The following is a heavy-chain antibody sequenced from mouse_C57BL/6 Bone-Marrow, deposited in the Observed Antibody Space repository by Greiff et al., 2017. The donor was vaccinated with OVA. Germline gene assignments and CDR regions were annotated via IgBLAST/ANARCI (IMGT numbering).Heavy chain of an antibody. CDR2: ISDGGSYT. D-gene: IGHD2-5*01. CDR3: ARDRSNYLRDAMDY. J-gene: IGHJ4*01. Sequence: EVKLMESGGGLVKPGGSLKLSCAASGFTFSSYAMSWVRQTPEKRLEWVATISDGGSYTYYPDNVKGRFTISRDNAKNNLYLQMSHLKSEDTAMYYCARDRSNYLRDAMDYWGQGTSVTVSS. V-gene: IGHV5-4*01. CDR1: GFTFSSYA.